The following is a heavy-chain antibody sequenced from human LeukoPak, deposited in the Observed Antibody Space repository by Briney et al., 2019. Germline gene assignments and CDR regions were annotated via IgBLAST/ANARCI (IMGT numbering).Heavy chain of an antibody. Sequence: PGGSLRLSCAASGFTVSSNYMSWVRQAPGKGLEWVSSLPGSGSPTYYTDPVKGRFTISRDNSKNTLYLQMNSLRVEDTATYYCAREDPGATYDYWGQGTLVIVSS. CDR3: AREDPGATYDY. CDR2: LPGSGSPT. CDR1: GFTVSSNY. V-gene: IGHV3-53*01. J-gene: IGHJ4*02. D-gene: IGHD7-27*01.